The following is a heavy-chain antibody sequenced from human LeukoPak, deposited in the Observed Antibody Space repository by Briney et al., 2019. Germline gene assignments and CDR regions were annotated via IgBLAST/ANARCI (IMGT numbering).Heavy chain of an antibody. CDR3: ARASYITTNWGSYFDY. CDR1: GFIFSSYA. Sequence: GSLRLSCAASGFIFSSYAMHWVRQAPGKGLEWVAVISYDGSNKYYADSVKGRFTISRDNSKNTLYLQMNSLRAEDTAVYYCARASYITTNWGSYFDYWGQGTLVTVSS. J-gene: IGHJ4*02. CDR2: ISYDGSNK. D-gene: IGHD7-27*01. V-gene: IGHV3-30*04.